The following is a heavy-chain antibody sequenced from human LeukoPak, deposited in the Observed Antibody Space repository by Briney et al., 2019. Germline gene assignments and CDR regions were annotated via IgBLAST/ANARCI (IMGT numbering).Heavy chain of an antibody. D-gene: IGHD5-18*01. V-gene: IGHV3-23*01. CDR2: ISGSGGST. Sequence: GESLKISCAASGFTFSSYAMSWVRQAPGKGLEWVSAISGSGGSTYYADSVKGRFTISRDNSKNTLYLQMNSLRAEDTAVYYCAKGTVDTAMVYYYYYMDVWGKGTTVTVSS. CDR3: AKGTVDTAMVYYYYYMDV. CDR1: GFTFSSYA. J-gene: IGHJ6*03.